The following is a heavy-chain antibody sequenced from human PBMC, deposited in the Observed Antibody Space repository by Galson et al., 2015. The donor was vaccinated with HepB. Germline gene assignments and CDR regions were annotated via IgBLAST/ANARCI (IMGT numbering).Heavy chain of an antibody. D-gene: IGHD3-16*02. Sequence: TLSLTCTVSGGSISSDNYYCTWIRQHPGKGLEWIGSIYYSGSTYFNPSLKSRLTVSVDTSKNQFSLKLSSVTAADTAVYYCARGGRDRHNVFDYWGQGTLVTVSS. CDR2: IYYSGST. CDR1: GGSISSDNYY. CDR3: ARGGRDRHNVFDY. V-gene: IGHV4-31*03. J-gene: IGHJ4*02.